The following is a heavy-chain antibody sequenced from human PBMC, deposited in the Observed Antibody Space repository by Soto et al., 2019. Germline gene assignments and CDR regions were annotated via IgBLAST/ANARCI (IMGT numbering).Heavy chain of an antibody. V-gene: IGHV3-30-3*01. Sequence: PGGSLRLSCAASGFTFSSYAMHWVRQAPGKGLEWVAVISYDGSNKYYADSVKGRFTISRDNSKNTLYLQMNSLRAEDTAVYYCARGTSYSSSSFDYWGQGTLVTVSS. CDR3: ARGTSYSSSSFDY. CDR2: ISYDGSNK. J-gene: IGHJ4*02. CDR1: GFTFSSYA. D-gene: IGHD6-6*01.